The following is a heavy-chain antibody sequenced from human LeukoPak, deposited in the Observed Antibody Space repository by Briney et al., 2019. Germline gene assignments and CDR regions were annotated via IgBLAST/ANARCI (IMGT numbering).Heavy chain of an antibody. Sequence: GASVKVSCKASGYTFTSYYMHWVRQAPGQGLEWMGIINPSGGSTSYAQKFQGRVTMTRDTSTSTVYMELSSLRSEDTAVYYCARDLVSAAYGDYVFFAYWGQGTLVTVPS. J-gene: IGHJ4*02. V-gene: IGHV1-46*01. CDR3: ARDLVSAAYGDYVFFAY. CDR1: GYTFTSYY. CDR2: INPSGGST. D-gene: IGHD4-17*01.